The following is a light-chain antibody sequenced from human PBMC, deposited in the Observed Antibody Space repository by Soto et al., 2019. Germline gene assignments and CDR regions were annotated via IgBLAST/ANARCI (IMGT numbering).Light chain of an antibody. V-gene: IGKV1-5*01. CDR1: QSISSW. J-gene: IGKJ1*01. CDR2: DAS. Sequence: DIQMTQSPSTLSASVGDRVTITCRASQSISSWLAWYQQKPGKAPKLLIYDASSLEGGVPSRFSGSGSGTEFTLTISSLQPDDFATYYCQQYNSYWRTFGQGTKVDIK. CDR3: QQYNSYWRT.